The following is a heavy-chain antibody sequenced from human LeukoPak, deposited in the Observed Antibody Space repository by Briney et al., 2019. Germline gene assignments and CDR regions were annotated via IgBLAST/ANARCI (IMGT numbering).Heavy chain of an antibody. D-gene: IGHD3-22*01. J-gene: IGHJ4*02. Sequence: GGSLRLSCAASGFTFSSYAMHWVRQAPGKGLEWVAVISYDGSNKYYADSVKGRFTISRDNSKNTLYLQMNSLRAEDTAVYYCAREVGNYYDSSGYPGFFDYWGQGTLVTVSS. CDR3: AREVGNYYDSSGYPGFFDY. CDR2: ISYDGSNK. CDR1: GFTFSSYA. V-gene: IGHV3-30-3*01.